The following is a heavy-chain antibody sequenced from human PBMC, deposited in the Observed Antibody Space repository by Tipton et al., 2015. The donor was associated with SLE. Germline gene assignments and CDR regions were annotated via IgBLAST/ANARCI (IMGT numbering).Heavy chain of an antibody. CDR1: GGSISSYY. D-gene: IGHD1-26*01. CDR3: ARGGLGVSYYYYMDV. Sequence: LRLSCTVSGGSISSYYGSWIRQPPGKGLEWIGYIYYSGSTNYNPSLKSRVTISVDTSKNQFSLKLSSVTAADTAVYYCARGGLGVSYYYYMDVWGKGTTVTVSS. V-gene: IGHV4-59*01. CDR2: IYYSGST. J-gene: IGHJ6*03.